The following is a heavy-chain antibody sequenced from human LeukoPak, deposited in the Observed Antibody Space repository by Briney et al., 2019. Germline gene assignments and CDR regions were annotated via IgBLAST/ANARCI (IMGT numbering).Heavy chain of an antibody. CDR3: TRDQEGSDY. V-gene: IGHV3-48*01. Sequence: GGSLRLSCVASGFTFSSYSMNWVRQAPGKGLEWVSYITRSSSAKFYADSVKGRFTISRDNAESLLYLQMNSLRAEGTAVYYCTRDQEGSDYWGQGTLVTVSS. CDR1: GFTFSSYS. J-gene: IGHJ4*02. CDR2: ITRSSSAK.